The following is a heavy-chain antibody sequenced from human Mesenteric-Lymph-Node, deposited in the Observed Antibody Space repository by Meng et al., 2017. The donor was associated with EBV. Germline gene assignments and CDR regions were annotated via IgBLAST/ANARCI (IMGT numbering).Heavy chain of an antibody. CDR1: GDSISGSGYY. Sequence: QLQLQESGPGLVKPSEPLSLTCTVSGDSISGSGYYWGWIRQPPGKGLEWIGEIFHAGNTNYNPSLKSQVTMSVDTSKNQFSLNLSSVTAADSAVYYCARGSHYTWDVWGQGTLVTVSS. V-gene: IGHV4-39*07. CDR2: IFHAGNT. J-gene: IGHJ4*02. D-gene: IGHD3-16*01. CDR3: ARGSHYTWDV.